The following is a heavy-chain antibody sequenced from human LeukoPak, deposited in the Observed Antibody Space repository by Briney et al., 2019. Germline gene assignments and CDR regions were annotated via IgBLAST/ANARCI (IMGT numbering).Heavy chain of an antibody. CDR3: ARMRGRYCSSNGCYVEY. D-gene: IGHD2-2*01. CDR1: GFTFSSYA. V-gene: IGHV3-30-3*01. CDR2: ISYDGSNK. J-gene: IGHJ4*02. Sequence: PGRSLRLSCAASGFTFSSYAMHWVRQAPGKGLEWVAVISYDGSNKYYADSVKGRFTISRDNSKNTLYLQMNSLRVEDTAVYYCARMRGRYCSSNGCYVEYWGQGALVTVSS.